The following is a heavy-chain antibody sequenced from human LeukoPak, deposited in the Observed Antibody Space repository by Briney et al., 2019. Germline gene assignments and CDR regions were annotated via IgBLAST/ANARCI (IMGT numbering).Heavy chain of an antibody. D-gene: IGHD2-2*01. V-gene: IGHV1-69*06. CDR1: GGTFSSYA. CDR2: IIPIFGTA. CDR3: ARPSNPLDCSSNSCYFDY. Sequence: ASVKLSCKASGGTFSSYAISWVRQAPGQGLEWMGGIIPIFGTANYAQKFQGRVTITADKSPSTDYMELSSLRSEDTAVYYCARPSNPLDCSSNSCYFDYWGQGTLVTVSS. J-gene: IGHJ4*02.